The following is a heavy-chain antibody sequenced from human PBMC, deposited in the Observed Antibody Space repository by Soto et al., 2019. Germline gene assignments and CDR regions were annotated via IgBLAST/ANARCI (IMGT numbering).Heavy chain of an antibody. CDR3: VRGASLNFDY. V-gene: IGHV3-20*04. D-gene: IGHD1-26*01. CDR2: VNWNGGST. J-gene: IGHJ4*02. Sequence: EVQLVESGGGVLRPGGSLRLSCAASGFIFDDYGMSWARQAPGKGLEWVSGVNWNGGSTGYADSVKGRFTISRDNAKNFLFLQMNGLRVEDTAFSYCVRGASLNFDYWGQGTLVTVSS. CDR1: GFIFDDYG.